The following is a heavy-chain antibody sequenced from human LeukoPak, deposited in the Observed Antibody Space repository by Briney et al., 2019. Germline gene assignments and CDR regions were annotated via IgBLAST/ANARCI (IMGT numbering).Heavy chain of an antibody. CDR3: ARVNCRSSSCYLASYFFDS. CDR1: GFTFSSYS. J-gene: IGHJ5*01. D-gene: IGHD2-2*01. Sequence: PGGSLRLSCAASGFTFSSYSMHWVRQAPGKGLEWLAVIWYDGSSQYYADSVRGRFTISRDNSNNTLYLQMNSLGAEDTAMYYCARVNCRSSSCYLASYFFDSWGQGTLVTVSS. V-gene: IGHV3-33*01. CDR2: IWYDGSSQ.